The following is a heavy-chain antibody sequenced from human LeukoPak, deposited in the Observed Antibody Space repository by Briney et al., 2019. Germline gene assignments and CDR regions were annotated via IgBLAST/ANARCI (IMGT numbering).Heavy chain of an antibody. V-gene: IGHV3-7*03. CDR1: GFTFSSYW. CDR2: IKQDGSEK. Sequence: PGGSLRLSCAASGFTFSSYWMSWVRQAPGKGLEWVANIKQDGSEKYYVDSVKGRFTISRDNAKNSLYLQMNSLRAEDTAVYYCAKDKRLSKENYGSGCMDVWGKGTTVTVSS. J-gene: IGHJ6*03. CDR3: AKDKRLSKENYGSGCMDV. D-gene: IGHD3-10*01.